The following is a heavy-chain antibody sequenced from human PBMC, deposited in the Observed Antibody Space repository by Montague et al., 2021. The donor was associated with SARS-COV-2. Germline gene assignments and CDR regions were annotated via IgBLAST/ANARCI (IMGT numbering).Heavy chain of an antibody. CDR2: IYHSGST. V-gene: IGHV4-31*03. CDR3: ARDTGISGAFDI. Sequence: TLSLTCTVSGGSISSGGYYWSWIRQHPGKGLEWIGYIYHSGSTYYNPSLKSRVTISVDTSKNQFSLKLSSVTAADTAVYYCARDTGISGAFDIWGQGTMVTVSS. J-gene: IGHJ3*02. CDR1: GGSISSGGYY. D-gene: IGHD2-15*01.